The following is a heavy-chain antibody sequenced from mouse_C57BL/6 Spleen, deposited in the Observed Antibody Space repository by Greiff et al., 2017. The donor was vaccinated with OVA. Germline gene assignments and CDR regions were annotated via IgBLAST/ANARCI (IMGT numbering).Heavy chain of an antibody. CDR1: GYSISSGYY. J-gene: IGHJ2*01. Sequence: ESGPGLVKPSQSLSLTCSVPGYSISSGYYWNWFRQFPGNKLEWLGYISYDGRNNHNPTLKNRISITRDTSKSQFFLKVNSVTTEDTATYYCARDGYYYAPTGWGQGTTLTVSS. CDR2: ISYDGRN. V-gene: IGHV3-6*01. CDR3: ARDGYYYAPTG. D-gene: IGHD1-1*01.